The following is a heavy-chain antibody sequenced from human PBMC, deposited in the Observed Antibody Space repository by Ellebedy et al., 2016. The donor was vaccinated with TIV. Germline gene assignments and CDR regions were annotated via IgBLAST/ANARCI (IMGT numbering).Heavy chain of an antibody. J-gene: IGHJ4*02. V-gene: IGHV3-23*01. CDR3: AKSQVGATFFDY. CDR1: GFSFSTYA. D-gene: IGHD1-26*01. Sequence: GESLKIPCAAPGFSFSTYAMSWVRQAPGKGLEWVSFISGRAGDTYYADSVKGRFTISRDDSKNTLYLQMHSLKAEDTALYYCAKSQVGATFFDYWGQGTLVTVSS. CDR2: ISGRAGDT.